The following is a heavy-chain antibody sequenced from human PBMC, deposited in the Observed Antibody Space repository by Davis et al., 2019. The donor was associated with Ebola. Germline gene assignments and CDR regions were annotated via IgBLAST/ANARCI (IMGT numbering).Heavy chain of an antibody. CDR3: TRGIARRQLGSWFDP. D-gene: IGHD6-6*01. CDR1: GYTSSSYD. V-gene: IGHV1-8*01. J-gene: IGHJ5*02. Sequence: ASVLVSCKASGYTSSSYDINWVRQATGQGLEWMGWMNPSSGNTGYAQKFQGRVTMTRNTSITTAYMELSGLSFDDTAVYYCTRGIARRQLGSWFDPWGQGTPVTVSS. CDR2: MNPSSGNT.